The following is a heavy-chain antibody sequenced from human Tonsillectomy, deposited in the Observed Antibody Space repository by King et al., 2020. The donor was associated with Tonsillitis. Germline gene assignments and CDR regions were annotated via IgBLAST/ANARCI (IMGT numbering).Heavy chain of an antibody. CDR2: ISYDGSDK. Sequence: VQLVESGGGVVQPGRSLRLSCAASGFAFNSYGMHWVRQAPGKGLEWVAVISYDGSDKYYADSVKGRFTISRDNSKNTVYLQMNSLRAEDTAVYCCAKSHTPGTSWYSFAYWGQGTLVTVSS. V-gene: IGHV3-30*18. CDR1: GFAFNSYG. D-gene: IGHD6-13*01. CDR3: AKSHTPGTSWYSFAY. J-gene: IGHJ4*02.